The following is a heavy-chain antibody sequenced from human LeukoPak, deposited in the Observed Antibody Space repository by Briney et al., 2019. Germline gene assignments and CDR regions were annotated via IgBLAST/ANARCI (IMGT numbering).Heavy chain of an antibody. CDR1: GYTFTSYD. CDR2: MNPNSGNT. Sequence: ASVKVSCKASGYTFTSYDINWVRQATGQGLEWMGWMNPNSGNTGYAQKFQGRVTITRNTSISTAYMELSSLRAEDTAVYYCARERRRVRGVISPLDYWGQGTLVTVSS. D-gene: IGHD3-10*01. V-gene: IGHV1-8*03. CDR3: ARERRRVRGVISPLDY. J-gene: IGHJ4*02.